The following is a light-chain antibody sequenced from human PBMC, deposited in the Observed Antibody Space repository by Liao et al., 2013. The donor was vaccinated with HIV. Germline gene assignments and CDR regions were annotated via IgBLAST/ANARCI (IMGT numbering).Light chain of an antibody. J-gene: IGLJ3*02. CDR3: QVWDTGNDHPRV. V-gene: IGLV3-1*01. CDR1: ELGDKY. Sequence: SDELTQPSSVSVSPGQTATITCSGDELGDKYASWYQQRPGQSPVLVIYQDTKRPSGIPERFSGSNSGNTATLTISGTQPMDEGDYYCQVWDTGNDHPRVFGGGTKLSVL. CDR2: QDT.